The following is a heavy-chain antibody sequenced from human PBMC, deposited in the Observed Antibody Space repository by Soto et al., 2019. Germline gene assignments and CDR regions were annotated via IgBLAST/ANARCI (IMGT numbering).Heavy chain of an antibody. V-gene: IGHV3-74*01. CDR1: GCPFSSNW. D-gene: IGHD3-9*01. CDR2: ISGDGVTT. J-gene: IGHJ4*02. Sequence: EVQLVESGGDLVQRGGSLRLSCAASGCPFSSNWMHWVRHTPGKGLDWVARISGDGVTTYYADSVTGRFTVSRDNAKNTLSLQISGLRAEDTAVYYCAREYYGLLTGYYTDYWGQGTLVSVSS. CDR3: AREYYGLLTGYYTDY.